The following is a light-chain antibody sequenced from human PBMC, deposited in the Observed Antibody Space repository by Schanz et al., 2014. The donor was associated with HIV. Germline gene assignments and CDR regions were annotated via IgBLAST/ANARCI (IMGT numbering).Light chain of an antibody. J-gene: IGLJ1*01. CDR1: TSNVVSNY. CDR3: ATWDTGLTAGELV. Sequence: QSVLTQPPSVSAAPGQKITISCSGGTSNVVSNYVSWYQQGPGTAPKLLIYDNSKRPSGTPDRFSGSKSGTSATLGITGLQTGDEADYYCATWDTGLTAGELVFGTGTKVTVL. V-gene: IGLV1-51*01. CDR2: DNS.